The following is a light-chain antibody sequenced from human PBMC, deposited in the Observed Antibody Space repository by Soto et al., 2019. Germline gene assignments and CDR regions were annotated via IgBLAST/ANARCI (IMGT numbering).Light chain of an antibody. CDR3: QQYDNFT. J-gene: IGKJ3*01. CDR1: QDISNY. Sequence: DIQMTQSPSSLSASVGDRVTITCQASQDISNYLNWYQQKPGKAPKLLIYDASNLETGVPSRFSGSGSGIDFTFTISSLQPEDIATYYCQQYDNFTFGPGTKVDIK. CDR2: DAS. V-gene: IGKV1-33*01.